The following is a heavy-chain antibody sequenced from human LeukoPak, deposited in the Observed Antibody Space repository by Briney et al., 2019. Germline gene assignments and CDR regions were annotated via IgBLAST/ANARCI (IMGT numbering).Heavy chain of an antibody. J-gene: IGHJ3*02. V-gene: IGHV3-23*01. CDR1: GFTFSSYA. Sequence: GGSLRLSCAASGFTFSSYAMSWVRQAPGKGLEWVSAISGSGGSTYYADSVKGRFTISRDNSKNTLYLQMDSLRAEDTAVYYCAKGATQKWLRFGLRFGGYDDAFDIWGQGTMVTVSS. CDR3: AKGATQKWLRFGLRFGGYDDAFDI. D-gene: IGHD5-12*01. CDR2: ISGSGGST.